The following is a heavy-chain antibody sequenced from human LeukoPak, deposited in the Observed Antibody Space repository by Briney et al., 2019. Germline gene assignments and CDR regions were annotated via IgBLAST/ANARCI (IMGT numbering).Heavy chain of an antibody. D-gene: IGHD2-2*01. J-gene: IGHJ4*02. Sequence: GGSLRLSCAASGFTFSSYAMSWVRQAPGKGLEWVSAISGSGGSTYYADSVKGRFAISRDNSKNTLYLQMNSLRAEDTAVYYCAKDYCSSTSCTIFDYWGQGTLVTVSS. CDR2: ISGSGGST. CDR3: AKDYCSSTSCTIFDY. CDR1: GFTFSSYA. V-gene: IGHV3-23*01.